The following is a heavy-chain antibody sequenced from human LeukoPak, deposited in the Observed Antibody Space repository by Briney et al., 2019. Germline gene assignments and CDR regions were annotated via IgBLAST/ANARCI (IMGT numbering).Heavy chain of an antibody. V-gene: IGHV3-21*01. CDR2: ISSSSSYI. Sequence: SGGSLRLSCAASGFTFSRYSMNWVRQAPGKGLEWVSSISSSSSYIYYADSVKGRFTISRDNAKNSLYLQMNSLRAEDTAVYYCARDWLAAGYVLIDYWGQGTLVTVSS. J-gene: IGHJ4*02. CDR1: GFTFSRYS. D-gene: IGHD6-13*01. CDR3: ARDWLAAGYVLIDY.